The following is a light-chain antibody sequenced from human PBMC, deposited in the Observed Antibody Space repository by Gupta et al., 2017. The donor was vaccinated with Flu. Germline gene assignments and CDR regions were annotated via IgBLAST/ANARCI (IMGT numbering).Light chain of an antibody. Sequence: QSALTQPASVSGSPGQSITISCTGTSSDVGSYNLVSWYQQHPGKAPKLMIYEGSQPPSGVSNRFSCSKSGNTASLTISGLQAEDEADYYCCSYAGSSTYVFGTGTKVTVL. CDR1: SSDVGSYNL. CDR3: CSYAGSSTYV. V-gene: IGLV2-23*01. CDR2: EGS. J-gene: IGLJ1*01.